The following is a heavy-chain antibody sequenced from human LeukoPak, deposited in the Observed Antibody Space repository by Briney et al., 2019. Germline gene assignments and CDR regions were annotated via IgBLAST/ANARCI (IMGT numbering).Heavy chain of an antibody. CDR1: GCSISSYY. D-gene: IGHD6-6*01. Sequence: PSETLSLTGTVSGCSISSYYWSWHRQPPGKGLEWIGYIYYSGTTNYNPSLKSRVTISVDTSKNQFSLKLSAVTAADTAVYYCARECSSSSFLNYFDYWGQGTLVTVSS. V-gene: IGHV4-59*01. CDR3: ARECSSSSFLNYFDY. J-gene: IGHJ4*02. CDR2: IYYSGTT.